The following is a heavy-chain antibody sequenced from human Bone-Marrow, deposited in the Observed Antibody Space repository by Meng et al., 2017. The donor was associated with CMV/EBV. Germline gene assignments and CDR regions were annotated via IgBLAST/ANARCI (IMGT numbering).Heavy chain of an antibody. CDR3: ARHTLIVVKQDWFDP. Sequence: SETLSLTCTVSGGSLSSSSFYWGWIRQPPGKGLEYIGSIFYGGSPYYNPSLKSRVTISVDTSKNQFSLKLTSVTAADTAVYYCARHTLIVVKQDWFDPWGQGALVTVSS. V-gene: IGHV4-39*01. CDR2: IFYGGSP. J-gene: IGHJ5*02. CDR1: GGSLSSSSFY. D-gene: IGHD3-22*01.